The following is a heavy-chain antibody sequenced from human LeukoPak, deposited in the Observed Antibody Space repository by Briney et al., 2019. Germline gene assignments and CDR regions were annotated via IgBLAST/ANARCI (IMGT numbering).Heavy chain of an antibody. CDR1: GGSISSYY. D-gene: IGHD2-2*01. Sequence: SETLSLTCTVSGGSISSYYWSWIRQPPGKGVEWIGYIYYSGSTKYNPSLKGRVTISVDTSKNQFSLKLRSVTAADTAVYYCASMTTSRNWYFDLWAGAPWSLSPQ. CDR2: IYYSGST. J-gene: IGHJ2*01. CDR3: ASMTTSRNWYFDL. V-gene: IGHV4-59*08.